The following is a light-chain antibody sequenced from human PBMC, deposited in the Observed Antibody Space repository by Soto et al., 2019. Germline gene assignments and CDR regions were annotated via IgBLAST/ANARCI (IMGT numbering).Light chain of an antibody. Sequence: DIQMTQSPSSLSASVGDRVTITCQASQDIRKYLNWYQQKPGKAPKLLIYDASTLETGVPSRFSGRGSGTDFIFTISSLQPEDIATYYCQQYDILLSFGGGTKVELK. V-gene: IGKV1-33*01. J-gene: IGKJ4*01. CDR1: QDIRKY. CDR2: DAS. CDR3: QQYDILLS.